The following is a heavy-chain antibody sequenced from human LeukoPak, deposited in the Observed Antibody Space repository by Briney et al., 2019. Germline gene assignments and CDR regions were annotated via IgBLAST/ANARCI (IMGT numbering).Heavy chain of an antibody. CDR1: GGSISSSSYY. D-gene: IGHD3-10*01. J-gene: IGHJ4*02. CDR2: IYYSGST. Sequence: SETLSLTCTVSGGSISSSSYYWGWIRQPPGKGLEWIGSIYYSGSTYYNPSLKSRVTISVDTSKNQFSLKLSSVTAADTAVYYCARDSYYYGSGSYKPLDYWGQGTLATVSS. CDR3: ARDSYYYGSGSYKPLDY. V-gene: IGHV4-39*02.